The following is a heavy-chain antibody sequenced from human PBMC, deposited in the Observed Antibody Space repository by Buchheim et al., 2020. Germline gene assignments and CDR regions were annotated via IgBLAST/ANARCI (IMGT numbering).Heavy chain of an antibody. CDR1: GFTFSSYW. J-gene: IGHJ3*02. V-gene: IGHV3-7*01. CDR3: ARDGGTVTTDDCFDI. Sequence: EVQLVESGGGLVQPGGSLRLSCAASGFTFSSYWMSWVRQAPGKGLEWVANIKQDGSEKYYVDSVKGRFTISRDNSKNTLYLHMNSLRPEDTAMFYCARDGGTVTTDDCFDIWGQGT. D-gene: IGHD4-11*01. CDR2: IKQDGSEK.